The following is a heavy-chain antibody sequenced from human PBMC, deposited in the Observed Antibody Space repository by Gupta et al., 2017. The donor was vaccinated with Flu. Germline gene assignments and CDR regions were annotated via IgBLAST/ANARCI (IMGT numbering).Heavy chain of an antibody. CDR1: GFPFSSNG. D-gene: IGHD2-2*02. J-gene: IGHJ6*03. CDR3: AKDHGLSHYNYYMDV. Sequence: QVQLVESGGGVVQPGRSLGLSCAASGFPFSSNGFHWVRQAPGKGLEWVALISYDGTSNYFADSVKGRFAISRDNSRNTLYLQMNSLRAEDTAVYYCAKDHGLSHYNYYMDVWGKGTTVTVSS. CDR2: ISYDGTSN. V-gene: IGHV3-30*18.